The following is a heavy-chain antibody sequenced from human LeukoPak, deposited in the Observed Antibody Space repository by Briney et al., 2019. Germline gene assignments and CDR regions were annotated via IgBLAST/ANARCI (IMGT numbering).Heavy chain of an antibody. Sequence: GGSLRLSCAASGFSFSSYGMHWVRQAPGKGLEWVAVIWSDGSNRDYADSVKGRFTISRDESRNTLYLQMNSLRAEDTALYYCARDLSSWTPGYWGQGTLVTVSS. V-gene: IGHV3-33*01. CDR2: IWSDGSNR. D-gene: IGHD6-13*01. J-gene: IGHJ4*02. CDR1: GFSFSSYG. CDR3: ARDLSSWTPGY.